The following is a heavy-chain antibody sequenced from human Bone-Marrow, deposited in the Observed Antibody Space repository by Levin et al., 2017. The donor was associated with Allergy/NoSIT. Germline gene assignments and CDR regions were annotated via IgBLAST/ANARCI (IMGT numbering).Heavy chain of an antibody. CDR2: INPNSGGT. Sequence: GASVKVSCKASGYTFTGYYMHWVRQAPGQGLEWMGWINPNSGGTNYAQKFQGRVTMTRDTSISTAYMELSRLRSDDTAVYYCAREAPGIAAAGTGWFDPWGQGTLVTVSS. CDR3: AREAPGIAAAGTGWFDP. D-gene: IGHD6-13*01. CDR1: GYTFTGYY. J-gene: IGHJ5*02. V-gene: IGHV1-2*02.